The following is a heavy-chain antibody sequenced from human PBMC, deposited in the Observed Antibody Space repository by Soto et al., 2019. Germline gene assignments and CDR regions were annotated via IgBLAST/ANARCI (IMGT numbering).Heavy chain of an antibody. CDR3: ARDMYSSDYFVKWFEP. Sequence: QVRLVESGGGVVQPGRSLRLSCTASGFSFSSYAMYWFRQPPGKGLERVAVISHDGINKHYADSVKGRVPVSRDNSHHSLDLPLNSLRGEATAMYYCARDMYSSDYFVKWFEPWGQGTLVTVSS. V-gene: IGHV3-30-3*01. J-gene: IGHJ5*02. CDR1: GFSFSSYA. D-gene: IGHD6-19*01. CDR2: ISHDGINK.